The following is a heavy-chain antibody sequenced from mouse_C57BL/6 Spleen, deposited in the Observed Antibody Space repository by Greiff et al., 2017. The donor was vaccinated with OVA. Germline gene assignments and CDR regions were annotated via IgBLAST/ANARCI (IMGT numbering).Heavy chain of an antibody. CDR2: IYPRDGST. CDR1: GYTFTDHT. CDR3: EFYYGSSYRAMDY. J-gene: IGHJ4*01. D-gene: IGHD1-1*01. V-gene: IGHV1-78*01. Sequence: VQGVESDAELVKPGASVKISCKVSGYTFTDHTIHWMKQRPEQGLEWIGYIYPRDGSTKYNEKFKGKATLTADKSSSTAYMQLNSLTSEDSAVYFCEFYYGSSYRAMDYWGQGTSVTVSS.